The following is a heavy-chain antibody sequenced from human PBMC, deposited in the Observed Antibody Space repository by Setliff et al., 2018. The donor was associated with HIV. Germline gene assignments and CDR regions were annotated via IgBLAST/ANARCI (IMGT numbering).Heavy chain of an antibody. CDR3: ARSEGQWLRPEGAGFYGDYTFDH. Sequence: VASVKVSCKASGYTFTSYDISWVRQAPGQGLEWMGWMSTYNGNTNYAQKVQGRVTMTTDTSTSTAYMELRSLRSDDTAVYYCARSEGQWLRPEGAGFYGDYTFDHWGQGRQVT. CDR1: GYTFTSYD. CDR2: MSTYNGNT. D-gene: IGHD4-17*01. V-gene: IGHV1-18*01. J-gene: IGHJ4*02.